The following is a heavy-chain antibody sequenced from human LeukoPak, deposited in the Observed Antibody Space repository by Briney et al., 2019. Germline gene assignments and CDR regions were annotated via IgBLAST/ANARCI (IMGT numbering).Heavy chain of an antibody. CDR1: GGTFSSYA. CDR3: ARGGSYDAFDI. D-gene: IGHD3-16*01. V-gene: IGHV1-69*13. J-gene: IGHJ3*02. CDR2: IIHIFGTV. Sequence: SVKVSCKASGGTFSSYAISWVRQDPGQGLEWMGGIIHIFGTVNYAQKFQGRVTITADESTSTAYMELSSLRSEDTAVYYCARGGSYDAFDIWGQGTMATVSS.